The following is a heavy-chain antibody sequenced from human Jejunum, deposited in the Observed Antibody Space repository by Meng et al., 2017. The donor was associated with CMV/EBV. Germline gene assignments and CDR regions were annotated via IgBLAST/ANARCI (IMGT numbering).Heavy chain of an antibody. CDR1: GFTFRTYW. V-gene: IGHV3-74*01. J-gene: IGHJ5*02. Sequence: GSLSLSCAASGFTFRTYWMHWVRQTPGTGLVWVSPISPDGTTTFYAESVKGRFTVSRDNAKNTLYLQMNSLRAEDTAVYFCVRSSDLWGQGTLVTVSS. CDR2: ISPDGTTT. CDR3: VRSSDL.